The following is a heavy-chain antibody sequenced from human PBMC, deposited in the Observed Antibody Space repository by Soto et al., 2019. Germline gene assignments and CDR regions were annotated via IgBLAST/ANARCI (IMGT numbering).Heavy chain of an antibody. V-gene: IGHV4-59*01. CDR1: GGSISSYY. J-gene: IGHJ4*02. CDR3: ARGPNYDFWSGYFRG. D-gene: IGHD3-3*01. CDR2: IYYAGST. Sequence: QVQLQESGPGLVKPSETLSLTCSVSGGSISSYYWSWIRQPPGKGLEWIGYIYYAGSTTYNPSLKSRVTISVDMSKNQFALKLSSVTAADTAVYYCARGPNYDFWSGYFRGWGQGTLVTVSS.